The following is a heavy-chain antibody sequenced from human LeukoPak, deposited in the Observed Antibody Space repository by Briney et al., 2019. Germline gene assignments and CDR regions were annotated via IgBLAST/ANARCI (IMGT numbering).Heavy chain of an antibody. CDR2: ISSSGSTI. V-gene: IGHV3-11*04. CDR3: ASTYSSGPIYYYYMDV. J-gene: IGHJ6*03. D-gene: IGHD3-22*01. Sequence: GGSLRLSCAASGFTFSDYYMSWIRQAPGKGLEWVSYISSSGSTICYADSVKGRFTISRDNAKNSLYLQMNSLRAEDTAVYYCASTYSSGPIYYYYMDVWGKGTTVTVSS. CDR1: GFTFSDYY.